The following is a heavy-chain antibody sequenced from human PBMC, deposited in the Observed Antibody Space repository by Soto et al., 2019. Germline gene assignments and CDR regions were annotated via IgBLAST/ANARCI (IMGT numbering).Heavy chain of an antibody. CDR3: ARDLATVVSDYHYVMDV. Sequence: SETLSLTCTVSGGSISSGDYYWSWIRQPPGKGLEWIGYIYYSGSTYYNPSLKSRVTISVDTSKNQFSLKLSSVTAADTAVYYCARDLATVVSDYHYVMDVCGQGTTVTVSS. D-gene: IGHD4-17*01. V-gene: IGHV4-30-4*01. J-gene: IGHJ6*02. CDR2: IYYSGST. CDR1: GGSISSGDYY.